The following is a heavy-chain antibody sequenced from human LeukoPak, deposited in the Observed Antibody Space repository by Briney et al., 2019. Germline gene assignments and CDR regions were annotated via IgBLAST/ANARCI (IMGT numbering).Heavy chain of an antibody. V-gene: IGHV4-59*01. Sequence: PSETLSLTCTVSGGSINSYYWTWIRQPPGKGLEWIGYIYYSGSTNYNPSLKSRVTISLDTSKNQFSLRLSSVIAADTAVYYCARAETHYDVLTGHNGNYYYGMDVWGQGTTVTVSS. CDR2: IYYSGST. CDR3: ARAETHYDVLTGHNGNYYYGMDV. CDR1: GGSINSYY. J-gene: IGHJ6*02. D-gene: IGHD3-9*01.